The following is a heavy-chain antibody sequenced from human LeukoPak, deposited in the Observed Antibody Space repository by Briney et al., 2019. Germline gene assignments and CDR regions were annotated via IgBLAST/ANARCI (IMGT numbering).Heavy chain of an antibody. CDR1: GYTFTGYY. CDR2: INPNSGGT. J-gene: IGHJ5*02. Sequence: ASVKVSCKASGYTFTGYYMRWVRPAPGQGLEWMGWINPNSGGTNYAQKFQGRVTMTRDTSISTAYMELSRLRSDDTAVYYCARVLKSITWFNPWGQGTLVTVSS. V-gene: IGHV1-2*02. CDR3: ARVLKSITWFNP. D-gene: IGHD1-14*01.